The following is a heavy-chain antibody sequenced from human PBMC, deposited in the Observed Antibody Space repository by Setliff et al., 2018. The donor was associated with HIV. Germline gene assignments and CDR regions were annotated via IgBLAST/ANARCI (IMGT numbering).Heavy chain of an antibody. V-gene: IGHV3-11*01. CDR1: GGSFSGYY. CDR2: ISSSGSTI. CDR3: ARLGIGRYCNISSCYLNQ. J-gene: IGHJ4*02. D-gene: IGHD6-19*01. Sequence: LSLTCAVYGGSFSGYYWSWIRQPPGKGLEWVSSISSSGSTIFYADSVKGRFTISRDNAKNSLSLQMNSLRAEDTAVYYCARLGIGRYCNISSCYLNQWGQGTLVTVSS.